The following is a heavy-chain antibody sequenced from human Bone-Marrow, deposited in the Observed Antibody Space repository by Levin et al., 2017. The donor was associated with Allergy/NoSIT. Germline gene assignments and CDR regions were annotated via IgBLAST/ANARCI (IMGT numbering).Heavy chain of an antibody. CDR1: GFDFNYYG. J-gene: IGHJ4*02. CDR3: AKDLSKDYLGFDY. CDR2: MSFDGSEK. D-gene: IGHD7-27*01. V-gene: IGHV3-30*18. Sequence: HPGGSLRLSCAAYGFDFNYYGMHWARQAPGKGLEWVAVMSFDGSEKYYADSVKGRFTISRDNSKSTVFLDMNSLRAEDSAFYYCAKDLSKDYLGFDYWGQGTLVTVSS.